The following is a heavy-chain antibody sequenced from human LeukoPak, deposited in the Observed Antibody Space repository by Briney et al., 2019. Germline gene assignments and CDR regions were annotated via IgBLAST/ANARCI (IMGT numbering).Heavy chain of an antibody. CDR2: ISENSGDT. Sequence: GGSLRLSCVASGFTFSASYMTWVRQPPGKGLEWLSYISENSGDTNYADSVKGRFTVSRDNAKNSLYLQMNGLRVEDTAVYYCARDQTPFYWGQGSLVTVSS. D-gene: IGHD2-15*01. J-gene: IGHJ4*02. V-gene: IGHV3-11*06. CDR1: GFTFSASY. CDR3: ARDQTPFY.